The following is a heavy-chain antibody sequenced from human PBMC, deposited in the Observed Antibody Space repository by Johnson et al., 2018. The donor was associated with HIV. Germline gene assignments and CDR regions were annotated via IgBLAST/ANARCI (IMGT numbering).Heavy chain of an antibody. Sequence: QVQLVESGGGVVQPGRSLRLSCAASGFTFSSYGMHWVRQAPGKGLEWVAVISYDGSKEYYVDSVKGRFNLSRDSSKNTLYLQMTSLRAEDTAVYYCARVGVSGYDLAACDIGGQGTMVTVSS. CDR1: GFTFSSYG. CDR3: ARVGVSGYDLAACDI. D-gene: IGHD5-12*01. J-gene: IGHJ3*02. CDR2: ISYDGSKE. V-gene: IGHV3-30*03.